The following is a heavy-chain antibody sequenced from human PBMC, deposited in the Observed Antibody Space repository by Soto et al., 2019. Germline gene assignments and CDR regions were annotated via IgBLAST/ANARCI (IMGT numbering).Heavy chain of an antibody. J-gene: IGHJ4*02. V-gene: IGHV3-23*01. CDR1: GFTFSSYA. CDR3: ATDPFLDSPSAY. Sequence: GSLRLSCAASGFTFSSYAMSWVRQAPGKGLEWVSAISGSGGSTYYADSVKGRFTISRDNSKNTLYLQMNSLRAEDTAVYYCATDPFLDSPSAYWGQGTLVTVSS. CDR2: ISGSGGST. D-gene: IGHD3-3*01.